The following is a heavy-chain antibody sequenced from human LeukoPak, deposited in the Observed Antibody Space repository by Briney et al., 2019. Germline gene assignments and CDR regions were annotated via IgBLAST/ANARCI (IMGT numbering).Heavy chain of an antibody. D-gene: IGHD3-22*01. CDR1: GGSFSGYY. V-gene: IGHV4-34*01. J-gene: IGHJ3*02. CDR2: INHSGST. CDR3: ARVDYYDSSGYQGLAAFDI. Sequence: SETLSLTCAVYGGSFSGYYWSWIRQPPGKGLEWIGEINHSGSTNYNPSLKSRVTISVDTSKNQFSLKLSSVTAADTAVYYCARVDYYDSSGYQGLAAFDIWGQGTMVTVSS.